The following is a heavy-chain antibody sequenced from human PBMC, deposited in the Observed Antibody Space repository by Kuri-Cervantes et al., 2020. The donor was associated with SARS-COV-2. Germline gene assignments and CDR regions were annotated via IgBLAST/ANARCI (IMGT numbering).Heavy chain of an antibody. CDR2: INHSGST. Sequence: SETLSLTCAVYGGSFSGYYWSWIRQPPGKGLEWIGEINHSGSTNYNPSLKSRVTISVDTSKNQFSLKLRSVTAADTAVYYCARGTGDLDYWGQGTLVTVSS. D-gene: IGHD7-27*01. J-gene: IGHJ4*02. V-gene: IGHV4-34*01. CDR1: GGSFSGYY. CDR3: ARGTGDLDY.